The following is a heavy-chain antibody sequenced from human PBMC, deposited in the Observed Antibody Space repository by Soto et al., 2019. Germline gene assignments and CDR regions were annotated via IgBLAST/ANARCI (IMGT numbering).Heavy chain of an antibody. V-gene: IGHV3-53*01. D-gene: IGHD6-13*01. CDR2: IYSGGST. CDR3: ARLATEYSSSYLDY. Sequence: PVGSLRLSCAASGFTVSSNYMSWVRHSPGKGLEWVSVIYSGGSTYYADSVKGRFTISRDNSKNTLYLQMNSLRAEDTAVYYCARLATEYSSSYLDYWGQGTLVTVSS. J-gene: IGHJ4*02. CDR1: GFTVSSNY.